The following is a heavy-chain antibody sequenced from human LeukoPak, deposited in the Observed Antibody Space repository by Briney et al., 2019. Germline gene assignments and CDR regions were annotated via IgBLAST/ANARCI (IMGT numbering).Heavy chain of an antibody. CDR3: ASPKYGDFYFDY. CDR1: GFTFSSYG. J-gene: IGHJ4*02. D-gene: IGHD2-21*02. V-gene: IGHV3-33*01. Sequence: GGSLRLSCAASGFTFSSYGMHWVRQAPGKGLEWVAVIWYDGSNKYYADSVKGRFTISRDNSKNTLYLQMNSLRAEDTAVYYCASPKYGDFYFDYWGQGTLVTVAS. CDR2: IWYDGSNK.